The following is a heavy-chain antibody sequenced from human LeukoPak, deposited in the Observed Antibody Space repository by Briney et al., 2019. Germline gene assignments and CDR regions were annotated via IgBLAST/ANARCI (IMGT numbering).Heavy chain of an antibody. Sequence: GGSLRLSCVGSGFSLSTYGMNWVRQAPGKGLEWVSSIGATSGFTYYADSMMGRFIISRDNAKNSLYLQMNSLRAEDTAVYYCAKDGSYGDYEGGVYFDYWGQGTLVTVSS. CDR2: IGATSGFT. J-gene: IGHJ4*02. CDR1: GFSLSTYG. D-gene: IGHD4-17*01. V-gene: IGHV3-21*01. CDR3: AKDGSYGDYEGGVYFDY.